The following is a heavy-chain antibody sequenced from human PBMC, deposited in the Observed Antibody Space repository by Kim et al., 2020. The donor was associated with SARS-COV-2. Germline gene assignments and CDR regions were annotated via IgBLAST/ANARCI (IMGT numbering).Heavy chain of an antibody. V-gene: IGHV3-9*01. CDR1: GFTFGDYA. J-gene: IGHJ6*03. CDR3: AKDHCSSTSCYFYYYYYMDV. CDR2: ISWNSGSI. Sequence: GGSLRLSCAASGFTFGDYAMHWVRQAPGKGLEWVSGISWNSGSIGYADSVKGRFTISRDNAKNSLYLQMNSLRAEDTALYYCAKDHCSSTSCYFYYYYYMDVWGKGTTVTVSS. D-gene: IGHD2-2*01.